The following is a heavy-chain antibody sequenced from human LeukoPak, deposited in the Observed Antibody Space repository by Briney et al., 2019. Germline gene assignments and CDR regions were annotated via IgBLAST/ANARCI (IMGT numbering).Heavy chain of an antibody. CDR2: IYSSGST. J-gene: IGHJ5*02. Sequence: TSSETLSLTCTVSGGSISSYYWTWIRQPAGKGLEWIGRIYSSGSTNFNPSLKSRVTMSVDTSKNQFSLKLTSVTAADTAVYYCARDIVGTFNFFDPWGQGTLVTVTS. D-gene: IGHD1-1*01. V-gene: IGHV4-4*07. CDR1: GGSISSYY. CDR3: ARDIVGTFNFFDP.